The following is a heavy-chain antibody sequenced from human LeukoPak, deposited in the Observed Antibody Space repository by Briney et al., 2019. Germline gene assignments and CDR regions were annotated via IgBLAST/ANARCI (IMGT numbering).Heavy chain of an antibody. D-gene: IGHD3-3*01. V-gene: IGHV3-11*04. CDR2: ISSSGSTI. CDR3: ARDSITIFGVSLDY. CDR1: GFTFSDYY. Sequence: GGSLRLSCAASGFTFSDYYMSWIRQAPGKGLEWVSYISSSGSTIYYADSVKGRFTISRDNAKKSLYLQMNSLRAEDTAVYYCARDSITIFGVSLDYWGQGTLVTVSS. J-gene: IGHJ4*02.